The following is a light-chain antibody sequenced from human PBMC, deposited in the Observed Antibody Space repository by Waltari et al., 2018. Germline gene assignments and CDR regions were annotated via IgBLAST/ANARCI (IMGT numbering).Light chain of an antibody. CDR3: CSYADTYTFEV. Sequence: QSALTPPRSVSGSPGQSVTISCTGTSSDIGGYNYVSWYQQYPGKAPKLMIYDVTERPSGVPDRFSGSKSGDTASLTISGLQAEDEADYYCCSYADTYTFEVFGTGTKVTVL. CDR2: DVT. CDR1: SSDIGGYNY. V-gene: IGLV2-11*01. J-gene: IGLJ1*01.